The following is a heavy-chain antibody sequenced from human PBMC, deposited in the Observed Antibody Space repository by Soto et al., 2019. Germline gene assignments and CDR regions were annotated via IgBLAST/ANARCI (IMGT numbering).Heavy chain of an antibody. D-gene: IGHD2-21*01. CDR1: GFTFGDYA. CDR2: IRSKAYGGTT. V-gene: IGHV3-49*03. J-gene: IGHJ3*02. Sequence: GGSLRLSCTASGFTFGDYAMSWFRQAPGKGLEWVGFIRSKAYGGTTEYAASVKGRFTISRDDSKSIAYLQMNSLKTEDTAVYYCTRDRRQFVNDAFDIWGQGTMVTVSS. CDR3: TRDRRQFVNDAFDI.